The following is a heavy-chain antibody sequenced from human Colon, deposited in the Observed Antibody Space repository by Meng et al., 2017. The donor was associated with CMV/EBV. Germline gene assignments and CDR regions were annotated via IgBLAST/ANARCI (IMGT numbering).Heavy chain of an antibody. D-gene: IGHD3-3*01. CDR3: ARKSTVFGVAGEEAFDV. Sequence: GGSLRLSCVGSGFTFSSYAMSWVRQAPGKGLEWVSIMYGGGRRTYYADSVKGRFTISRDNSNNTVSLQVNDLKAEDTAVYYCARKSTVFGVAGEEAFDVWGQGTVVTVSS. CDR2: MYGGGRRT. J-gene: IGHJ3*01. V-gene: IGHV3-23*03. CDR1: GFTFSSYA.